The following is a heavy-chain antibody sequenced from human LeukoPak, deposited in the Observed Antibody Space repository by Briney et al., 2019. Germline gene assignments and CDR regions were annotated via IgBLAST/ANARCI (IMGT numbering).Heavy chain of an antibody. Sequence: SETLSLTCTVSGGSVSSYYWSWIRQPPGKGLEWIAYIYYTGSTNYNPSLQSRVTISVDTSKNQFSLKLSSVTAADTAVYYCARQVGATGNFLYYYSGMDVWGQGTLVTVSS. J-gene: IGHJ6*02. CDR1: GGSVSSYY. V-gene: IGHV4-59*08. CDR2: IYYTGST. CDR3: ARQVGATGNFLYYYSGMDV. D-gene: IGHD4-23*01.